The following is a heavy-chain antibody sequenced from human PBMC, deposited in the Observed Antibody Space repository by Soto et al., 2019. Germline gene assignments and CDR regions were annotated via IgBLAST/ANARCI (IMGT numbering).Heavy chain of an antibody. D-gene: IGHD6-13*01. CDR2: SGNKANSYTT. J-gene: IGHJ4*02. CDR3: ARKGAAAGLDY. CDR1: GFIFSDYY. V-gene: IGHV3-72*01. Sequence: EVQLVQSGGGLVQPGGSLRLSCAASGFIFSDYYMDWVRQAPGKGLEWVGRSGNKANSYTTFYAASVKGRFTISRDESQNSLYLQMNSLKTEDTAVYSCARKGAAAGLDYWGQGTLVTVAS.